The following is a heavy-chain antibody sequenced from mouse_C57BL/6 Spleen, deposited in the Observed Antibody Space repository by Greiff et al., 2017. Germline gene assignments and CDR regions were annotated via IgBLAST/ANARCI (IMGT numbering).Heavy chain of an antibody. CDR2: IRNKANNHAT. CDR1: GFTFSDAW. V-gene: IGHV6-6*01. CDR3: TRRWLLREGAMDY. Sequence: EVKLQESGGGLVQPGGSMKLSCAASGFTFSDAWMDWVRQSPEKGLEWVAEIRNKANNHATYYAESVKGRFTISRDDSKSSVYLQMNSSRAEDTGSYYCTRRWLLREGAMDYWGQGTSVTVSS. J-gene: IGHJ4*01. D-gene: IGHD2-3*01.